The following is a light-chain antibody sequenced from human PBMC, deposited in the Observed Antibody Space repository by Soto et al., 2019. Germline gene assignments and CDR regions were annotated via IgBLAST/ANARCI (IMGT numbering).Light chain of an antibody. Sequence: NFMLTQPHSVSESPGKTVTLSCTRSSGSIAVNYVQWYQRRPGSAPTTIIYEDNQRPSGVPDRFSGSIDRSSNSASLTISGLKPEDEADYYCQSYDSGIQVFDGGTKLTVL. CDR1: SGSIAVNY. CDR3: QSYDSGIQV. V-gene: IGLV6-57*04. CDR2: EDN. J-gene: IGLJ3*02.